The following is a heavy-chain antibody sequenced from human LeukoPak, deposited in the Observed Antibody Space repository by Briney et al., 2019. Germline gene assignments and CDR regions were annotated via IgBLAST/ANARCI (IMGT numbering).Heavy chain of an antibody. CDR1: GGSISSYY. D-gene: IGHD6-19*01. Sequence: SETLSLTCTVSGGSISSYYWSWIRQPPGKGLEWIGYIYYSGSINYNPSLKSRVTISVDTSKNQFSLKLSSVTAADTAVYYCARGYSSGHFQHWGQGTLVTVSS. V-gene: IGHV4-59*01. CDR3: ARGYSSGHFQH. J-gene: IGHJ1*01. CDR2: IYYSGSI.